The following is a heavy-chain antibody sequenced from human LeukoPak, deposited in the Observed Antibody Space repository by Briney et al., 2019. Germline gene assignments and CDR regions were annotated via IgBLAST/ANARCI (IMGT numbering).Heavy chain of an antibody. CDR3: AKGLMIVVDYYFDY. J-gene: IGHJ4*02. D-gene: IGHD3-22*01. CDR1: GFTFSSYG. V-gene: IGHV3-30*18. CDR2: ISYDGSNK. Sequence: GGSLRLSCAASGFTFSSYGMHWVRQAPGKGLEWVAVISYDGSNKYYADSVKGRFTISRDNSKNTLCLQMNSLRAEDTAVYYCAKGLMIVVDYYFDYWGQGTLVTVSS.